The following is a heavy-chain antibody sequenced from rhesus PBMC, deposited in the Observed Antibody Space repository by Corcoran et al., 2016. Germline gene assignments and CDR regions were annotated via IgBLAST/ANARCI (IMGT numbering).Heavy chain of an antibody. V-gene: IGHV4-122*02. Sequence: QVQLQESGPGLVKPSEPLSLTCSVSGGSISSGYYYWSWLRQPPGKGLEWIEYITYSGSTSYNPSLKSRVTISRDTSKNQFYLKLSAVTAADTAVYYCARDRIAFDYWGQGVLVTVSS. CDR1: GGSISSGYYY. D-gene: IGHD2-2*01. J-gene: IGHJ4*01. CDR2: ITYSGST. CDR3: ARDRIAFDY.